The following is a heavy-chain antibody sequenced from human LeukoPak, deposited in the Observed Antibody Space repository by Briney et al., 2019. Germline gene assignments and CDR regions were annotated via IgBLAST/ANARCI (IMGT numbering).Heavy chain of an antibody. D-gene: IGHD3-10*02. CDR3: AELGITMIGGV. CDR1: GFSFSSYE. CDR2: ISSSGSTI. J-gene: IGHJ6*04. V-gene: IGHV3-48*03. Sequence: GGSLRLSCAASGFSFSSYEMNWVRQVPGKGLEWVSYISSSGSTIYYADSVKGRFTISRDNAKNSLYLQMNSLRAEDTAVYYCAELGITMIGGVWGKGTTVTISS.